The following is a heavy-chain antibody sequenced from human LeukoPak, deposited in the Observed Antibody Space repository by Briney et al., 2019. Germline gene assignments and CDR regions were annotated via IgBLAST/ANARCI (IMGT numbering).Heavy chain of an antibody. CDR2: ISGSGGST. CDR3: AKDEYYYDSSGSFDC. J-gene: IGHJ4*02. D-gene: IGHD3-22*01. V-gene: IGHV3-23*01. Sequence: PGGSLRLSCAASGFSFNSYAMSWVRQAPGKGLEWVSGISGSGGSTYYADSVKGRFTISRDNSKNTLYLQMDSLRAEDTAVYYCAKDEYYYDSSGSFDCWGQGTLVTASS. CDR1: GFSFNSYA.